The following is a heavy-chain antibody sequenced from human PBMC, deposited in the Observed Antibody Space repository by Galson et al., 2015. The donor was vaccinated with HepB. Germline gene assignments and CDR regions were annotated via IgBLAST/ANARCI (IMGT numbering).Heavy chain of an antibody. CDR2: ISGSGGST. J-gene: IGHJ4*02. CDR1: GFTFSSYV. Sequence: SLRLSCAASGFTFSSYVMSWVRQAPGKGLEWVSGISGSGGSTYYADSVKSRFSISRDNSKNTLFLQMNSLRAEDTAVYYCAKVTSYYDTSGYFDWGQGTLVTVSS. V-gene: IGHV3-23*01. D-gene: IGHD3-22*01. CDR3: AKVTSYYDTSGYFD.